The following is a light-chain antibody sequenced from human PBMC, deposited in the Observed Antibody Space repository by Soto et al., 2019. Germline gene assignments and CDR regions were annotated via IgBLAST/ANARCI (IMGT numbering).Light chain of an antibody. CDR1: SSSIGSNT. V-gene: IGLV1-44*01. CDR3: AAWDDSLNGHVI. CDR2: STN. J-gene: IGLJ2*01. Sequence: QAVVTQPPSASGTPGQRVTISCSGSSSSIGSNTVTWYQQLPGTAPKLLIYSTNQRPSGVPDRFSGSKSGTSASLAISGLQSEDEADYYCAAWDDSLNGHVIFGGGTKLTVL.